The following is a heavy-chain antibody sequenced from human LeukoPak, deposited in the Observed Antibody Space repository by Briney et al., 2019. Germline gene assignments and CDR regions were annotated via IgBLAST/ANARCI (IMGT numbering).Heavy chain of an antibody. Sequence: GGSLRLSCAASGFTFSTYWMTWVRQAPGKGLEWVASLNQDGSGKYYVDSVKGRFTISRDNAQKSLYLEMKSLSAKDTAVYYCVRTVTSTEGYWGQGTLVTVSS. V-gene: IGHV3-7*03. CDR3: VRTVTSTEGY. D-gene: IGHD4-17*01. J-gene: IGHJ4*02. CDR1: GFTFSTYW. CDR2: LNQDGSGK.